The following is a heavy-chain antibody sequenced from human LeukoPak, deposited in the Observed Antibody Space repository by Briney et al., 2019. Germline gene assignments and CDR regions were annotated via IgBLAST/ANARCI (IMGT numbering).Heavy chain of an antibody. J-gene: IGHJ4*02. CDR2: INHSGST. CDR3: ARALWSAYSKWGFDY. D-gene: IGHD4-11*01. V-gene: IGHV4-34*01. CDR1: GGSFSGYY. Sequence: SETLSLTCAVYGGSFSGYYWSWIRQPPGKGLEWIGEINHSGSTNYNPSLKSRVTISVDTSKNQFSLKLSSVTAADTAVYYCARALWSAYSKWGFDYWGQGTLVTVSS.